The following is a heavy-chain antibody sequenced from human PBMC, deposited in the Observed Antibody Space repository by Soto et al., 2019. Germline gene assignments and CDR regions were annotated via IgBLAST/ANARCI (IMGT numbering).Heavy chain of an antibody. Sequence: SETLSLTCAVSGGSISSSNWWGWVRQPPGKGLEWIGEIYHSGSTNYNPSLKSRVTISVDKSKNQFSLKLSSVTAADTAVYYCAREDIVATIFDYWGQGTLVTVS. D-gene: IGHD5-12*01. CDR3: AREDIVATIFDY. CDR2: IYHSGST. V-gene: IGHV4-4*02. J-gene: IGHJ4*02. CDR1: GGSISSSNW.